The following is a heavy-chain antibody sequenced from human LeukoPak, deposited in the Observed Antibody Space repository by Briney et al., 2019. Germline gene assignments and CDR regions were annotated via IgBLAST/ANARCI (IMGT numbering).Heavy chain of an antibody. D-gene: IGHD2-8*01. CDR3: ARDIVLMVHASVGWFDP. Sequence: GASVKVPCKASGYTFTSYAMNWVRQAPGQGLEWRGWINTNTGNPTYAQGFTGRFVFSLDTSVSTAYLQISSLKAEDTAVYYCARDIVLMVHASVGWFDPWGQGTLVTVSS. CDR1: GYTFTSYA. CDR2: INTNTGNP. V-gene: IGHV7-4-1*02. J-gene: IGHJ5*02.